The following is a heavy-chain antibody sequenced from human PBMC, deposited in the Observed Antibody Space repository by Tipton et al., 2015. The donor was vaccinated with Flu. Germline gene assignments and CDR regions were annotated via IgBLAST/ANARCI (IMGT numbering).Heavy chain of an antibody. CDR3: ATKGGGRPNDAFAL. Sequence: SLRLSCAASGFTFSRYWMSWVRQAPGRGLEWVANIRQDGSETHYVDSVKGRFTISRDDAKDSLFLQMNSLRFEDTALYYCATKGGGRPNDAFALWGQGTMVTVSS. CDR2: IRQDGSET. CDR1: GFTFSRYW. V-gene: IGHV3-7*01. J-gene: IGHJ3*01. D-gene: IGHD3-16*01.